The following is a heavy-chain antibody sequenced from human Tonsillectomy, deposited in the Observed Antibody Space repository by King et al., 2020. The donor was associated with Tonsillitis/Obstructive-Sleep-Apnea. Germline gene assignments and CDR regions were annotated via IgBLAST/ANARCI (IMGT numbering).Heavy chain of an antibody. CDR2: IYYSGST. CDR1: GGSISNTNYF. J-gene: IGHJ4*02. Sequence: QLVESGPGLVTPSETLSLTCAVSGGSISNTNYFWGWIRQPPGKGLEWIGGIYYSGSTDYNPSLKSRVTMSVDTSKNQFSLRLRSVTAADTAVYYCARTTLTIYYFDYWGQGTLVTVSS. D-gene: IGHD4-17*01. CDR3: ARTTLTIYYFDY. V-gene: IGHV4-39*07.